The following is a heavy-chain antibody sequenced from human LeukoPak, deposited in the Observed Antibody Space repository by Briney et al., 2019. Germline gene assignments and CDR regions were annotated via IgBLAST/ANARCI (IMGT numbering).Heavy chain of an antibody. Sequence: GGSLRLSCAASGFKFTDYYMSWIRQAPGKGLEWFSSISGSGSAIYYADSVRGRFAISRDNAKNSLYLHLNSLRAEDTAVYYCARDMSSGYDYWGQGTLVTVSS. CDR3: ARDMSSGYDY. CDR2: ISGSGSAI. D-gene: IGHD5-12*01. V-gene: IGHV3-11*04. J-gene: IGHJ4*02. CDR1: GFKFTDYY.